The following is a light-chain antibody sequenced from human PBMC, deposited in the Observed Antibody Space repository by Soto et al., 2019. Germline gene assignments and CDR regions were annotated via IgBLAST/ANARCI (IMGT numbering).Light chain of an antibody. CDR1: RSDVGDYNS. V-gene: IGLV2-11*01. J-gene: IGLJ1*01. Sequence: QSALTQPRSVSGSPGQSVTVSCIGTRSDVGDYNSVSWYQQHPGKAPKLMIYDVSKRPSGVPDRFSGSKSGNTASLTISGLQAEDEADYYCCSYVGGYSYVFGIGTKLTVL. CDR2: DVS. CDR3: CSYVGGYSYV.